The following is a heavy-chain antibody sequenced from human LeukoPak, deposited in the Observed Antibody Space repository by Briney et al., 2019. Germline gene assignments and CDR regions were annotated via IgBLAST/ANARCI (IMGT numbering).Heavy chain of an antibody. CDR1: GFPFSNYA. CDR2: ISGSGGST. J-gene: IGHJ4*02. D-gene: IGHD3-3*01. Sequence: GGTLRLSCAASGFPFSNYAMSWVRQAPGKGLEWVSAISGSGGSTYYADSVKGRFTISRDNSKNTLYLQMNSLRAEDTAVYYCAKEYYDFWSGYPHDYWGQGTLVTVSS. V-gene: IGHV3-23*01. CDR3: AKEYYDFWSGYPHDY.